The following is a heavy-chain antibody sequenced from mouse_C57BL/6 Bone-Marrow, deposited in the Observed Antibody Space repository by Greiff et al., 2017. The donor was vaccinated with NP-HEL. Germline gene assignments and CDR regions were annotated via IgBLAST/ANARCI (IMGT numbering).Heavy chain of an antibody. J-gene: IGHJ2*01. D-gene: IGHD2-2*01. Sequence: QVQLQQSGAELARPGASVKLSYKASGYTFTSYGISWVKQRTGQGLEWIGEIYPRSGNTYYNEKFKGKATPTADKSSSTAYMELRSLTSEDSAVYFCAREGGLRGGDYWGQGTTLTVSS. CDR1: GYTFTSYG. V-gene: IGHV1-81*01. CDR2: IYPRSGNT. CDR3: AREGGLRGGDY.